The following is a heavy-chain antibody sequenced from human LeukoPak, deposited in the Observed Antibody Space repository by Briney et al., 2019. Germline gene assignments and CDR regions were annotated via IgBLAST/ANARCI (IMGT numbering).Heavy chain of an antibody. Sequence: PGGSLRLSCAASGFTFSSYGMHWVRQAPGKGLEWVAFIRYDGSNKYYADSVKGRFTISRDNSKNTLYLQMNSLRAEDTAVYYCASAFTPWYYDYVWGSPGGPDYWGQGTLVTVSS. CDR3: ASAFTPWYYDYVWGSPGGPDY. D-gene: IGHD3-16*01. V-gene: IGHV3-30*02. CDR2: IRYDGSNK. CDR1: GFTFSSYG. J-gene: IGHJ4*02.